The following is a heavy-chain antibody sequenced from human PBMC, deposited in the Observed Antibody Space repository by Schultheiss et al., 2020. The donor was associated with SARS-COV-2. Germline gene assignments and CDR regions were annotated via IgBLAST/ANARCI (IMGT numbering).Heavy chain of an antibody. CDR1: GYTFTSYA. CDR3: ARCYYDFWSGYYGTYYFDY. V-gene: IGHV1-3*01. J-gene: IGHJ4*02. Sequence: ASVKVSCKASGYTFTSYAMHWVRQAPGQRLEWMGWINAGNGNTKYSQKFQGRVTITRDTSASTAYMELSSLRSEDTAVYYCARCYYDFWSGYYGTYYFDYWGQGTLVTSPQ. D-gene: IGHD3-3*01. CDR2: INAGNGNT.